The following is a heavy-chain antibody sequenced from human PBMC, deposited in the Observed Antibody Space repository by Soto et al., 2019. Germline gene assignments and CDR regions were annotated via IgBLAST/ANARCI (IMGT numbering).Heavy chain of an antibody. CDR3: AKAITYYDILTGPYNWFDP. D-gene: IGHD3-9*01. V-gene: IGHV3-23*01. J-gene: IGHJ5*02. Sequence: GGSLRLSCAASGFTFSSYAMSWVRQAPGKGLEWVSAISGSGGSTYYADSVKGRFTISRDNSKNTLYLQMNSLRAEDTVVYYCAKAITYYDILTGPYNWFDPWGQGTLVTVSS. CDR2: ISGSGGST. CDR1: GFTFSSYA.